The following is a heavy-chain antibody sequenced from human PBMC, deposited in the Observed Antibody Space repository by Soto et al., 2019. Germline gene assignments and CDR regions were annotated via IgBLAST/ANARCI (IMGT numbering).Heavy chain of an antibody. CDR3: ARGSSSSYHHYNYNWFDP. J-gene: IGHJ5*02. D-gene: IGHD2-15*01. CDR1: GDSVSSNIAA. CDR2: TYYRSRWYN. Sequence: LQALSLTCAISGDSVSSNIAAWNWIRQSPSRGLEWLGRTYYRSRWYNEYAVSVKSRITINPDTSKNQFSLQLNSVTPGDTAVYYCARGSSSSYHHYNYNWFDPWGQGTLVTVS. V-gene: IGHV6-1*01.